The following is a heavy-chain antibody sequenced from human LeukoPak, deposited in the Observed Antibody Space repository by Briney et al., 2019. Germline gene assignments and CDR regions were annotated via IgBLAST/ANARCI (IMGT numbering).Heavy chain of an antibody. CDR3: ARGPPRRGSSPDY. CDR2: IYYSGST. J-gene: IGHJ4*02. V-gene: IGHV4-59*12. D-gene: IGHD5-12*01. CDR1: GGSISSYY. Sequence: SETLSLTCTVSGGSISSYYWSWIRQPPGKGLEWIGSIYYSGSTYYNPSLKSRVTISVDTSKNQFSLKLSSVTAADTAVYYCARGPPRRGSSPDYWGQGTLVTVSS.